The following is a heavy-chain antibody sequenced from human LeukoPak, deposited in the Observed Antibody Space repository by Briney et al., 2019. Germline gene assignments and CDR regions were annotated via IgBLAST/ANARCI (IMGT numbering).Heavy chain of an antibody. CDR1: GGSISRSTYY. D-gene: IGHD2-21*02. J-gene: IGHJ5*02. V-gene: IGHV4-39*01. Sequence: SETLSLTCTVSGGSISRSTYYWGWIRQPPGKGLEWIGSIFETGSTYYNPSLKSRVTIYVETSKDQFSLKLNSVTAADTAAYCCARHAVMTSISTYNWLDPWGRGTLVTVSS. CDR3: ARHAVMTSISTYNWLDP. CDR2: IFETGST.